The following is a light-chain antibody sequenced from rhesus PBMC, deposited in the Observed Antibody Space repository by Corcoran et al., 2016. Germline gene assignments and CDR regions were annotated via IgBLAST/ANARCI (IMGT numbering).Light chain of an antibody. V-gene: IGLV2-32*02. CDR1: SSDIGGYKY. J-gene: IGLJ6*01. CDR3: SSYAGSDIFV. CDR2: EVS. Sequence: AALTQPRSVSGSPGQSVTISCTGTSSDIGGYKYVSWYQQYPGTAPKLMIYEVSERPSGVSDRFSGSKSGNTASLTISGLQAEDEADYYCSSYAGSDIFVFGSGTRLTVL.